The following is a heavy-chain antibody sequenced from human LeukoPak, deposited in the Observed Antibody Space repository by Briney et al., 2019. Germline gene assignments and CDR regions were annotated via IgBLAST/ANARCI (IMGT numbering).Heavy chain of an antibody. CDR1: GFTVSSNY. J-gene: IGHJ4*02. CDR3: ARASYSSGWYAFDS. Sequence: PGGSLRLSCAASGFTVSSNYMSWVRQAPGKRLEWVSVIYSGGGTYYEDSVKGRFTISRDNSKNTLYLQMNSLRAEDTAVYYCARASYSSGWYAFDSWGQGTLVTVSS. CDR2: IYSGGGT. V-gene: IGHV3-53*01. D-gene: IGHD6-19*01.